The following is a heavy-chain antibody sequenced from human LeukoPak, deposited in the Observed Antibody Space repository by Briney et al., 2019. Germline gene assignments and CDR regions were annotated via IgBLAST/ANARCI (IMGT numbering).Heavy chain of an antibody. D-gene: IGHD5-24*01. Sequence: GGSLRLSCAASGFTFNNFALHWVRQAPGKGLEYVSTISSNGDTTYYANSVKGRFTISRDNSKNTLYLQMGSLRAEDMAVYYCAKEVDGYYYYYMDVWGKGTTVTVSS. CDR3: AKEVDGYYYYYMDV. J-gene: IGHJ6*03. V-gene: IGHV3-64*01. CDR2: ISSNGDTT. CDR1: GFTFNNFA.